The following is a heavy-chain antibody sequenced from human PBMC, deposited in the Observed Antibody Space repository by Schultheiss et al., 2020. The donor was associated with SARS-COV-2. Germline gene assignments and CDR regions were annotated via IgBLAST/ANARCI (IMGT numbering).Heavy chain of an antibody. CDR2: ISGSGGST. J-gene: IGHJ4*02. D-gene: IGHD1-26*01. CDR1: GFTFSSYW. Sequence: GGSLRLSCAASGFTFSSYWMSWVRQAPGKGLEWVSAISGSGGSTYYADSVKGRFTISRDNSKNTLYLQMNSLRAEDTAVYYCARCMSELATSFDYWGQGTLVTVSS. V-gene: IGHV3-23*01. CDR3: ARCMSELATSFDY.